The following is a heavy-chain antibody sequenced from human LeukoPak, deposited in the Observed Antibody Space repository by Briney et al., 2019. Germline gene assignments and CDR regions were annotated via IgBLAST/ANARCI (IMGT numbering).Heavy chain of an antibody. CDR3: ARAYCSSTSCPYGMDV. CDR1: GFTFSGYA. Sequence: GGSLKLSCAASGFTFSGYAMHWVRQAPGKGLEWVAVISYDGSNKYYADSVKGRFTISRDNSKNTLYLQMNSLRAEDTAVYYCARAYCSSTSCPYGMDVWGQGTTVTVSS. CDR2: ISYDGSNK. D-gene: IGHD2-2*01. J-gene: IGHJ6*02. V-gene: IGHV3-30-3*01.